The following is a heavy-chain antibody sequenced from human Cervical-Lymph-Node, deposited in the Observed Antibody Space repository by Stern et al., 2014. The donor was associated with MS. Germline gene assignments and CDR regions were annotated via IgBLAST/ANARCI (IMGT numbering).Heavy chain of an antibody. J-gene: IGHJ4*02. CDR2: MNPNTGST. D-gene: IGHD1-1*01. V-gene: IGHV1-8*01. CDR1: GYTFTNYD. Sequence: VQLVQSGAEVKKPGASVKVSCKASGYTFTNYDINWVRQATGQGLEWMGWMNPNTGSTGYAQKFQGRVTMTRSTSVSTAYMELSSLRSEDTAVYYCARGTKGYNWSDDYWGQGTLVTVSS. CDR3: ARGTKGYNWSDDY.